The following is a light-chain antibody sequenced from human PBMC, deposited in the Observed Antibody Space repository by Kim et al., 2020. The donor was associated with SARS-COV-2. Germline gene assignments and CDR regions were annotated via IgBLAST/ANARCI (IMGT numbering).Light chain of an antibody. V-gene: IGLV3-9*01. CDR2: RAS. CDR1: IIGRKN. CDR3: QVWDSSTYV. J-gene: IGLJ1*01. Sequence: SVALDQTATITGGGNIIGRKNVHWYQQKLGQAPVLVIYRASNRPSGIPERFSGSNSGNTATLTISRAQAGYEADYYCQVWDSSTYVFGTGTKVTVL.